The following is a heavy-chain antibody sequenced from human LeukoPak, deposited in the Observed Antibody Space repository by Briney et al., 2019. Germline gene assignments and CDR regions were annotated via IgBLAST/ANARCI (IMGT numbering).Heavy chain of an antibody. V-gene: IGHV5-51*01. J-gene: IGHJ4*02. CDR1: GYSFTNYW. D-gene: IGHD2-15*01. CDR3: ARPFYCSSGSCYSSWGY. CDR2: IYPGDSDT. Sequence: GESLKISCKGSGYSFTNYWIGWVRQMPGKGLEWMGIIYPGDSDTRYSPSFQGQVTISADKSISTAYLQWSSLKASDTAMYYCARPFYCSSGSCYSSWGYWGQGTLVTVSS.